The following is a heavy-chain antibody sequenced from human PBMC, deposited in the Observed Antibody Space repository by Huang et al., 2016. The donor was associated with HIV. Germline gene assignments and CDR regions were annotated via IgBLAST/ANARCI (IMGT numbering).Heavy chain of an antibody. CDR3: ARGSPRGGVRGVINYWHFDL. V-gene: IGHV4-34*01. CDR2: INYSEST. CDR1: GGSFSGYY. Sequence: QVQLQQWGAGLLKPSETLSLTCAVYGGSFSGYYWSWIRQPPGKGREWIGEINYSESTNYNPSLRSRVTISVDTAENQFALKLSSVTAADTAVYYCARGSPRGGVRGVINYWHFDLWGRGTLVSVSS. J-gene: IGHJ2*01. D-gene: IGHD3-10*01.